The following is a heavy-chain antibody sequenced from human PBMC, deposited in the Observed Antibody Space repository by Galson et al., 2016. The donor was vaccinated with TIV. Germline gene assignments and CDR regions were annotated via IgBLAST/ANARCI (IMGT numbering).Heavy chain of an antibody. CDR3: ASDHRPSTVITPPVYYSYYYDIDV. CDR2: ISGSGNYR. Sequence: SLRLSCAASGFAFNNYYLTWIRQTPGEGLEWVSHISGSGNYRDYADSVKGRFTISRDNDKNLVYLRMNSLRAEDTAVYYCASDHRPSTVITPPVYYSYYYDIDVWGQGTTVTVSS. D-gene: IGHD1-14*01. CDR1: GFAFNNYY. V-gene: IGHV3-11*06. J-gene: IGHJ6*02.